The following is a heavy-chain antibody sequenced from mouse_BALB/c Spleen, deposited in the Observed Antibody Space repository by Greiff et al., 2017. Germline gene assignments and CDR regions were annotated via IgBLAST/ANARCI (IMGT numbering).Heavy chain of an antibody. D-gene: IGHD2-1*01. CDR2: INSNGGST. CDR3: ASHGNSYAMDY. CDR1: GFTFSSYG. V-gene: IGHV5-6-3*01. J-gene: IGHJ4*01. Sequence: EVKLMESGGGLVQPGGSLKLSCAASGFTFSSYGMSWVRQTPDKRLELVATINSNGGSTYYPDSVKGRFTISRDNAKNTLYLQMSSLKSEDTAMYYCASHGNSYAMDYWGQGTSVTVSS.